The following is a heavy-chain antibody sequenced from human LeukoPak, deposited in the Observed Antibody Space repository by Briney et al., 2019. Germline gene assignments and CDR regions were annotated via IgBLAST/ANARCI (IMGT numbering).Heavy chain of an antibody. CDR1: GFTVNSNY. D-gene: IGHD3-3*01. CDR2: IYSGGST. J-gene: IGHJ4*02. Sequence: PGGSLRLSCAASGFTVNSNYMSWVRQAPGKGLEWFSVIYSGGSTYYADSVKGRFTISRDNSKNTLYLQMNSLRAEDTAVYYCARDYTYYDFSFPYWGQGTLVTVSS. V-gene: IGHV3-66*02. CDR3: ARDYTYYDFSFPY.